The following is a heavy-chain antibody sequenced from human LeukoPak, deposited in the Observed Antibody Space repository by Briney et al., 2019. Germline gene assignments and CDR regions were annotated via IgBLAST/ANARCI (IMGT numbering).Heavy chain of an antibody. J-gene: IGHJ4*02. CDR2: IYYSGST. D-gene: IGHD3-10*01. CDR3: ATHTQTYYYGSGIASY. V-gene: IGHV4-34*01. CDR1: GGSFSGYY. Sequence: SETLSLTCAVYGGSFSGYYWGWIRQPPGKGLEWIGSIYYSGSTYYNPSLKSRVTISVDTSKNQFSLKLSSVTAADTAVYYCATHTQTYYYGSGIASYWGQGTLVTVSS.